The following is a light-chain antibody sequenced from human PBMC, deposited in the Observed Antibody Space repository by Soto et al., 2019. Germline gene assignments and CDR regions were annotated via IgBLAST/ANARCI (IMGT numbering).Light chain of an antibody. Sequence: DIQMTQSPSTLSASVGDRVTISCRASQSISDWLAWYQQKPGKAPKLLIYKASTLESGVPSRLTGSGSGAEFTLTISRLQPDDFAISYCQQYKTREPFGKGT. CDR2: KAS. V-gene: IGKV1-5*03. CDR3: QQYKTREP. CDR1: QSISDW. J-gene: IGKJ2*01.